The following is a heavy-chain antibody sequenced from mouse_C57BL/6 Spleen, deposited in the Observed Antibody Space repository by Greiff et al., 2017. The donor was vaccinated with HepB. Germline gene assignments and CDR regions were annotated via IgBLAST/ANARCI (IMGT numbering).Heavy chain of an antibody. CDR3: ARSLYYGSIWFAY. CDR1: GYTFTNYW. J-gene: IGHJ3*01. V-gene: IGHV1-63*01. D-gene: IGHD1-1*01. Sequence: VQLQQSGAELVRPGTSVKMSCKASGYTFTNYWIGWAKQRPGHGLEWIGDIYPGGGYTNYNEKFKGKATLTADKSSSTAYMQFSSLTSEDSAIYYCARSLYYGSIWFAYWGQGTLVTVSA. CDR2: IYPGGGYT.